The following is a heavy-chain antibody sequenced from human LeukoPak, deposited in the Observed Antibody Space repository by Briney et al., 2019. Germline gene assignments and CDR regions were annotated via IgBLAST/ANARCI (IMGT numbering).Heavy chain of an antibody. CDR1: GYTFTSYG. J-gene: IGHJ6*02. CDR2: ISAYNGNT. V-gene: IGHV1-18*01. Sequence: ASVKVSCKASGYTFTSYGISWVRQAPGQGLEWMGWISAYNGNTNYAQKLQGRVTMTTDTSTSTAYMELRSLRSDDTAVYYCARDDPQQLPRGPRSSMDAWGQGTTVTV. CDR3: ARDDPQQLPRGPRSSMDA. D-gene: IGHD6-13*01.